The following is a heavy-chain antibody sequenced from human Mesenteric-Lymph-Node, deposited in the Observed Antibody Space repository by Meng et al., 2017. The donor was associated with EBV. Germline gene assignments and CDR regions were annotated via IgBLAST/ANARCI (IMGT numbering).Heavy chain of an antibody. D-gene: IGHD5-12*01. J-gene: IGHJ5*02. Sequence: VQLGESGGGLVKPGGSLRLSCAASGFSFSDYYMTWIRQAPGKGLEWVSFISASTTIMYYADSVKGRFSISRDNANNSLFLQMNSLRAEDTAVYYCARAFSGYDKFDLWGQGTLVTVSS. CDR1: GFSFSDYY. CDR3: ARAFSGYDKFDL. V-gene: IGHV3-11*01. CDR2: ISASTTIM.